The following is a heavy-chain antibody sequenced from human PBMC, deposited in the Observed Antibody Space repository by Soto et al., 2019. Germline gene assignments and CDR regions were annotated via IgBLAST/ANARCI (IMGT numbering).Heavy chain of an antibody. J-gene: IGHJ3*01. CDR3: ATDFVRSNGIHDPFDL. Sequence: LRLSCAASGFTFSSYTMNWVRQAPGKGLERVSGISGDAGSTYYADSVRGRFTVSRDDSRNTLYLRMDSLRVEDTAVYYCATDFVRSNGIHDPFDLWGHGTMVTVSS. CDR1: GFTFSSYT. D-gene: IGHD6-25*01. V-gene: IGHV3-23*01. CDR2: ISGDAGST.